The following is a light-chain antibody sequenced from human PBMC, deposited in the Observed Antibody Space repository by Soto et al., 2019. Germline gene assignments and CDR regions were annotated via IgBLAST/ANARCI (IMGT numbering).Light chain of an antibody. CDR1: SDDIGNFNL. J-gene: IGLJ3*02. CDR3: CSYAGSRWV. V-gene: IGLV2-23*02. CDR2: EVN. Sequence: QSALTQPASVSGSPGQPITFSCTGSSDDIGNFNLVSWYQQYPGKAPKLILYEVNKRPLGVSDRFSGSKSGNTASLTISGLQAEDEADYHCCSYAGSRWVFGGGTKLTVL.